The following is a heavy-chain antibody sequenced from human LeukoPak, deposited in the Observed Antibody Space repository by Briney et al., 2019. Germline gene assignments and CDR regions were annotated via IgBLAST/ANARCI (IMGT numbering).Heavy chain of an antibody. D-gene: IGHD2/OR15-2a*01. J-gene: IGHJ4*02. CDR1: GFSFMNAW. CDR2: IKSNADGGTP. Sequence: GGTLRLSCAASGFSFMNAWMIWVRQAPGKGLEWVGRIKSNADGGTPDYAAPARGRFTISRDDSKNTLYLQMNSLKTEDTAVYYCTTFYHEYSPYWGRGTLVTVSS. CDR3: TTFYHEYSPY. V-gene: IGHV3-15*01.